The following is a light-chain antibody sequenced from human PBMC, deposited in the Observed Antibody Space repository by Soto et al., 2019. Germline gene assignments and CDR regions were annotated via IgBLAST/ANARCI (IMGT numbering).Light chain of an antibody. J-gene: IGKJ5*01. CDR3: QQYNIWPPIT. V-gene: IGKV3-15*01. CDR1: QSVSSN. Sequence: EIVITQSPASRSVSPGERARPACRASQSVSSNLAWYQQKLGQAPRLLIYGAYTRAAGVPARFSGSGSGTEFTLTITSLQSEDIALYYCQQYNIWPPITFGQGTRLEI. CDR2: GAY.